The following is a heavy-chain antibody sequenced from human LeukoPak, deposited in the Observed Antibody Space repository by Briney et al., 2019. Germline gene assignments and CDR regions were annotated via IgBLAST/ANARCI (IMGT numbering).Heavy chain of an antibody. D-gene: IGHD3-22*01. CDR3: ARSYYYDSSGYCLT. CDR2: IIPIFGTA. J-gene: IGHJ5*02. CDR1: GGTFSSYA. Sequence: GSSVKVSCKASGGTFSSYAISWVRQAPGQGLEWMGGIIPIFGTANYAQKFQGRVTITADESTSTAYMELSSLRSDDTAVYYCARSYYYDSSGYCLTWGQGTLVTVSS. V-gene: IGHV1-69*01.